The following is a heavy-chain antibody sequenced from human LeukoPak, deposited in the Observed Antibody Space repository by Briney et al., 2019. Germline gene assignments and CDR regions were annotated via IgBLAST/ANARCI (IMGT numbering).Heavy chain of an antibody. J-gene: IGHJ1*01. V-gene: IGHV3-30*18. D-gene: IGHD5-18*01. CDR3: AEDRYSYAFEYFQH. Sequence: GGSLRLSCAASGFTFNDAWMNWVRQAPGKGLEWVAVISYDGSNKYYADSVKGRFTISRDNSKNTLYLQMNSLRAEDTAVYYCAEDRYSYAFEYFQHWGQGTLVTVSS. CDR1: GFTFNDAW. CDR2: ISYDGSNK.